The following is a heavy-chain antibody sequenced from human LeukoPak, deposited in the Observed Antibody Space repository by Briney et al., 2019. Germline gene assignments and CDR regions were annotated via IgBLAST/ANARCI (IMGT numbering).Heavy chain of an antibody. CDR2: IQYDGSKN. D-gene: IGHD2-2*01. Sequence: GGSLRLSCTTSGFTFSNYGMHWVRQAPGKGLEWVAAIQYDGSKNYYADSVKGRFTISRDDSRNTLYVQMNSLRVDDTAVYYCARDDCSSPICPAYWGQGTLVTVSS. CDR1: GFTFSNYG. CDR3: ARDDCSSPICPAY. J-gene: IGHJ4*02. V-gene: IGHV3-33*01.